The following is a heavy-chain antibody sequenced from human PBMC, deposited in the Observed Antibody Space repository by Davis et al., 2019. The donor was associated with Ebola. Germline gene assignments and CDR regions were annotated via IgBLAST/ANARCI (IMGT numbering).Heavy chain of an antibody. V-gene: IGHV1-8*01. Sequence: AASVQVSCKASGYTFTGYDINWVRQATGQGLEWMGWMNPNSGNTGYAQKFQGRVTTTRENSMSTAYMELSSLRSEDTAVYFCARGGVAYSDLDYWGQGTLVAVSS. CDR3: ARGGVAYSDLDY. CDR2: MNPNSGNT. CDR1: GYTFTGYD. J-gene: IGHJ4*02. D-gene: IGHD2-21*01.